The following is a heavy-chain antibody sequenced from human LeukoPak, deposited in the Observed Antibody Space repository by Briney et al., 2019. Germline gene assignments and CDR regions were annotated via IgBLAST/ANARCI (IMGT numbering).Heavy chain of an antibody. V-gene: IGHV3-23*01. CDR1: GFTFSSYW. J-gene: IGHJ4*02. Sequence: PGGSLRLSCAASGFTFSSYWMSWVRQAPGKGLEWVATFSGSVDTTYYADSVKGRFTISRDNSKNTLYLQMDSLTAEGTAVYYCAKDQGGSSYSFACGGRETLVTVSS. CDR3: AKDQGGSSYSFAC. D-gene: IGHD3-10*01. CDR2: FSGSVDTT.